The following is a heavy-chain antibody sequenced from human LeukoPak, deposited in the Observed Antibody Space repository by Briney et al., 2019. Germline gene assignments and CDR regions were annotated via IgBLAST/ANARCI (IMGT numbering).Heavy chain of an antibody. CDR2: IYYSGST. Sequence: TSETLSLTCTVSGGSVSSGSYYWSWIRQPPGKGLEWIGYIYYSGSTNYNPSLKSRVTISVDTSKNQFSLKLSSVAAADTAVYYCARNGDFDYCGQGTLVTVSS. CDR3: ARNGDFDY. D-gene: IGHD4-17*01. J-gene: IGHJ4*02. V-gene: IGHV4-61*01. CDR1: GGSVSSGSYY.